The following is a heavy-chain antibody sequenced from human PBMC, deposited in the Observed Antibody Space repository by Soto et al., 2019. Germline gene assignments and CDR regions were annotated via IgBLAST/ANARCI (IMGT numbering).Heavy chain of an antibody. CDR3: AGPGYSSQDY. CDR1: GFTFSSFA. J-gene: IGHJ4*02. Sequence: PGGSLRLSCAASGFTFSSFALSWVRQAPGKGLERVSAISGSGDDTDYADSVKGRFTISRDNSKNTLYLQMNSLRAEDTAVYYCAGPGYSSQDYWGQGTLVTVSS. CDR2: ISGSGDDT. V-gene: IGHV3-23*01. D-gene: IGHD5-18*01.